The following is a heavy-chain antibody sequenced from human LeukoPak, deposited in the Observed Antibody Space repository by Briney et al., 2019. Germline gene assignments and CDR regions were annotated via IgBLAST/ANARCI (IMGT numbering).Heavy chain of an antibody. D-gene: IGHD2-8*01. Sequence: PGRSLRLSCTASGFTFGDYAMSWVRQAPGKGLEWVGFIRIKAYGGTTKYAASVKGRFTISRDDSKSIAYLQMNSLKTEDTAVYYCARGSCTNGVCYHFDYWGQGTLVTVSS. CDR2: IRIKAYGGTT. J-gene: IGHJ4*02. CDR3: ARGSCTNGVCYHFDY. CDR1: GFTFGDYA. V-gene: IGHV3-49*04.